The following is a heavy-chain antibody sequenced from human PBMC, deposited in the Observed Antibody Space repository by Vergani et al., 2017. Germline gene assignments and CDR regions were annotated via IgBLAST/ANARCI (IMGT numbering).Heavy chain of an antibody. V-gene: IGHV1-69*04. D-gene: IGHD6-6*01. Sequence: QVQLVQSGAEVKKPGSSVKVSCKASGGPFSSYAISWVRQAPGQGLEWMGRIIPILGIANYAQKFQGRVTITADKSTSTAYMELSSLRSEDTAVYYWARALAARSYYYYGMDVWGQGTTVTVSS. CDR1: GGPFSSYA. CDR3: ARALAARSYYYYGMDV. J-gene: IGHJ6*02. CDR2: IIPILGIA.